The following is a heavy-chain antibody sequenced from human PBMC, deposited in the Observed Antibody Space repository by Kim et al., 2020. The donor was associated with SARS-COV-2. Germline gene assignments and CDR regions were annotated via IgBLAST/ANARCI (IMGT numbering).Heavy chain of an antibody. J-gene: IGHJ4*02. CDR3: ARLGTDY. Sequence: NLDTYYAQQVQGRVILTTDTSTSTAYMEVRSLRYEDTAVYYCARLGTDYWGQGTLVTVSS. V-gene: IGHV1-18*01. D-gene: IGHD7-27*01. CDR2: NLDT.